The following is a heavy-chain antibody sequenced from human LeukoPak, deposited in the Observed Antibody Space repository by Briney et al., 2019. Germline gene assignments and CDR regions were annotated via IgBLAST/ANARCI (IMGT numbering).Heavy chain of an antibody. J-gene: IGHJ4*02. V-gene: IGHV4-61*02. CDR1: GGSISSGDYY. D-gene: IGHD3-10*01. CDR2: IYTSGST. Sequence: SETLSLTCTVSGGSISSGDYYWSWIRQPAGKGLEWIGRIYTSGSTKYNPSLKSRVTISLDTSENQFSLKLTSVTAADTAVYYCARARVWFGELEDWGQGTLVTVSS. CDR3: ARARVWFGELED.